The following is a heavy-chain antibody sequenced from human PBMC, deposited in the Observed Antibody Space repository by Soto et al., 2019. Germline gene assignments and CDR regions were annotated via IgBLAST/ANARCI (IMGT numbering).Heavy chain of an antibody. CDR2: TYYRSKWYN. CDR1: GDSVSSNSAA. J-gene: IGHJ6*02. V-gene: IGHV6-1*01. Sequence: QSQTLSLTCAISGDSVSSNSAAWNWIRQSPSRGLEWLGRTYYRSKWYNDYAVSVKSRITINPDTSKNQFSLQLNAVTPGDTAGYYWARDPSGSSWYDPAEYYYYYGMDVWGQGTTVTVSS. CDR3: ARDPSGSSWYDPAEYYYYYGMDV. D-gene: IGHD6-13*01.